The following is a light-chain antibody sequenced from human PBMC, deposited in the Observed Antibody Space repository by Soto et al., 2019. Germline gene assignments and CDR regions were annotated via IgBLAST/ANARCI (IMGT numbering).Light chain of an antibody. V-gene: IGLV1-40*01. CDR2: GNF. CDR1: SSNIGAGYD. Sequence: QSVLTQPPSVSGAPGQTVTISCTGSSSNIGAGYDVHWYQQIPGTAPKLLIYGNFNRPSGVPDRFSVSKSGTSASLAITGLQAEDEADYYFQSYDSSLSGSVFGGGTQLTVL. J-gene: IGLJ7*01. CDR3: QSYDSSLSGSV.